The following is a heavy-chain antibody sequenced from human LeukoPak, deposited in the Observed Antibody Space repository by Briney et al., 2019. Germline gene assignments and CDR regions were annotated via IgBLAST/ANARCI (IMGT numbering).Heavy chain of an antibody. J-gene: IGHJ3*02. CDR1: GGSISSYY. V-gene: IGHV4-59*12. CDR3: ARDRGGYDYTHDAFDI. D-gene: IGHD5-12*01. Sequence: SETLSLTCTVSGGSISSYYWSWIRQPPGKGLEWIGYIYYSGSTNYNPSLKSRVTISVDTSKNQFSLKLSSVTAADTAVYYCARDRGGYDYTHDAFDIWGQGTMVTVSS. CDR2: IYYSGST.